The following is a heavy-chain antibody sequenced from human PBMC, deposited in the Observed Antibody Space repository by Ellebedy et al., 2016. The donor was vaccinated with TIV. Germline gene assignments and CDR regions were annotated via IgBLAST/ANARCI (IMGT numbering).Heavy chain of an antibody. CDR3: ARDMNPHYYDSSGWGKYFQH. Sequence: SVKVSCXASGGTFSSYAISWVRQAPGQGLEWMGGIIPIFGTANYAQKFQGRVTITADESTSTAYMELSSLRSEDTAVYYCARDMNPHYYDSSGWGKYFQHWGQGTLVTVSS. CDR1: GGTFSSYA. D-gene: IGHD3-22*01. V-gene: IGHV1-69*13. J-gene: IGHJ1*01. CDR2: IIPIFGTA.